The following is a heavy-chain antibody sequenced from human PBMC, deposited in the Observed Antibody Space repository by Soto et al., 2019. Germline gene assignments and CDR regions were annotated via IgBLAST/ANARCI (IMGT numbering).Heavy chain of an antibody. Sequence: EVQLEASGGGLVQPGGSLRLSCAASGFTFNTYDLHWVRQRRGKGLEWVSGIGTLFDTNYADSVMGRFTISRENARTSLYRQMDNLRVDDTAVDYCIRGRSNHYDSSPPPRFDPWGQGTLVTVSS. V-gene: IGHV3-13*01. J-gene: IGHJ5*02. CDR3: IRGRSNHYDSSPPPRFDP. D-gene: IGHD3-10*01. CDR2: IGTLFDT. CDR1: GFTFNTYD.